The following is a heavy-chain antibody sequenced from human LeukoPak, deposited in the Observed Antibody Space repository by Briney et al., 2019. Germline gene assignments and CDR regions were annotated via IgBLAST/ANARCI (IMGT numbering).Heavy chain of an antibody. CDR1: GYSFTSFY. J-gene: IGHJ6*02. Sequence: PEASVKVSRKASGYSFTSFYIHWVRQAPGQGLEWMGVINSSGGTTSYAQKLQGKLTMTRDTSTSTVYMELISLRSEDTAVYYCAREAYDILSGTWFYYGMDVWGQGTTVTVSS. V-gene: IGHV1-46*04. CDR3: AREAYDILSGTWFYYGMDV. CDR2: INSSGGTT. D-gene: IGHD3-9*01.